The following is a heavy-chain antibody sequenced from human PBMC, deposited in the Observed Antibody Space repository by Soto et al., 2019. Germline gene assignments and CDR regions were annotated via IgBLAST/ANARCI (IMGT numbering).Heavy chain of an antibody. CDR3: ARDRGGSSSNDYYYGMDV. CDR2: IYSGGST. Sequence: GGSLRLSCAASGFTVSSNYMSWVRQAPGKGLEWVSVIYSGGSTYYADSVKGRFTISRDNSKNTLYLQMNSLRAEDTAVYYCARDRGGSSSNDYYYGMDVWGQGTTVTVSS. CDR1: GFTVSSNY. V-gene: IGHV3-53*01. J-gene: IGHJ6*02. D-gene: IGHD6-6*01.